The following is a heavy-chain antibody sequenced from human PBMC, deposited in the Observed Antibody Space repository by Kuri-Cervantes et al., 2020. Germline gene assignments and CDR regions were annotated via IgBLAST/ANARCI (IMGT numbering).Heavy chain of an antibody. CDR1: GFIFSAYV. CDR2: LSPDGASS. D-gene: IGHD5-12*01. J-gene: IGHJ4*02. CDR3: AKEIRGNSGYDI. V-gene: IGHV3-30*18. Sequence: GESLKISCVASGFIFSAYVMHWVRQPPGKGLEWVAALSPDGASSKYGDSVKGRFVISRDNSENMVHLQMNSLRAEDTAMYYCAKEIRGNSGYDIWGQGTLVTVSS.